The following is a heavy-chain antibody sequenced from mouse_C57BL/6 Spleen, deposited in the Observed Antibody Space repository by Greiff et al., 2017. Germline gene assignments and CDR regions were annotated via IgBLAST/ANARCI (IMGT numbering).Heavy chain of an antibody. CDR1: GYTFTDYY. CDR2: INPNNGGT. D-gene: IGHD4-1*01. V-gene: IGHV1-26*01. CDR3: SRREAGTSAMGD. J-gene: IGHJ4*01. Sequence: VQLQQSGPELVKPGASVKISCKASGYTFTDYYMNWVKQSHGKSLEWIGDINPNNGGTSYNQKFKGKATLTVDKSSSTAYMELRSLTSEDSAVYSCSRREAGTSAMGDWGQGTSVTVSS.